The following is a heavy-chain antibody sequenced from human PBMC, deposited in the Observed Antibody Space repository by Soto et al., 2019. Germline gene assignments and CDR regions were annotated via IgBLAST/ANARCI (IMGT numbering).Heavy chain of an antibody. CDR2: IWCYGRNK. D-gene: IGHD6-13*01. J-gene: IGHJ4*02. CDR1: GFTFSSYG. Sequence: QVQLVESGGGVVQPGRSLRLSCAASGFTFSSYGMRWVRQAPGKGLEWVAVIWCYGRNKYYADSVKGRLTISRDNSKNTLDLEMNSLRAEDTAVYYCARAYSSSWNSGLDYWGQGTLVTVSS. V-gene: IGHV3-33*01. CDR3: ARAYSSSWNSGLDY.